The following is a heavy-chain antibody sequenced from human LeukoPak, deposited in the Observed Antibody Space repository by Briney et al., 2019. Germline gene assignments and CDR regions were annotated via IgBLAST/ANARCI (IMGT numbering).Heavy chain of an antibody. J-gene: IGHJ4*02. CDR2: ISYDGSNK. Sequence: GGSLRLSCAASGFTFSSYGMPWVRQAPGKGLEWVAVISYDGSNKYYADSVKGRFTISRDNSRNTLYLQMNSLRAEDTAVYYCAKKGLWGQGTLVTVSS. V-gene: IGHV3-30*18. CDR1: GFTFSSYG. CDR3: AKKGL.